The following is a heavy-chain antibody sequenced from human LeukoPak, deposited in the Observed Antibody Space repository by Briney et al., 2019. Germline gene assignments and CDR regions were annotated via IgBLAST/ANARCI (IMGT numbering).Heavy chain of an antibody. J-gene: IGHJ4*02. CDR2: ISGSGGST. Sequence: GGSLRLSCAASGFTFSSYAMSWVRQAPGKGLEWVSAISGSGGSTYYADSVKGRFTISRDNSKNTLYPQMNSLRAEDTAVYYSARDLSDYEYDYWGQGTLVTVSS. V-gene: IGHV3-23*01. CDR3: ARDLSDYEYDY. D-gene: IGHD5-12*01. CDR1: GFTFSSYA.